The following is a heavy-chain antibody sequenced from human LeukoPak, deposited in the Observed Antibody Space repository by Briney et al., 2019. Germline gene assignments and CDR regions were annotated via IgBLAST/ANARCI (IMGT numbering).Heavy chain of an antibody. J-gene: IGHJ4*02. CDR2: IDPSDSYT. CDR3: ARTYSSGWAFFDY. V-gene: IGHV5-10-1*01. Sequence: GESLKISCKASGYSFTRYWISWVRQMPGKGLEWMGRIDPSDSYTNYSPSFQGHVTISADKSISTAYLQWRSLKASDTAIYYCARTYSSGWAFFDYWGQENMVTVSS. CDR1: GYSFTRYW. D-gene: IGHD6-19*01.